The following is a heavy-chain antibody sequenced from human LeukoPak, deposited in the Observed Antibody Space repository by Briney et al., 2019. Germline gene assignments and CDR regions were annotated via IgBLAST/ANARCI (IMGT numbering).Heavy chain of an antibody. CDR1: GYSFSYFG. CDR3: ARGLDAAAGLANFDY. D-gene: IGHD6-25*01. CDR2: ISCYNGNT. V-gene: IGHV1-18*01. Sequence: ASVKVSCKASGYSFSYFGINWVRPAPGQGLERMGWISCYNGNTNYAQKSEGRLTLTTDTATSTVYMELRNLRSDDTAVYYCARGLDAAAGLANFDYWGQGTLVTVSS. J-gene: IGHJ4*02.